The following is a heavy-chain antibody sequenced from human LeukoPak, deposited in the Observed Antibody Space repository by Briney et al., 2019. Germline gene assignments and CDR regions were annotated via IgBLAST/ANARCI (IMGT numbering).Heavy chain of an antibody. CDR2: IYHSGST. Sequence: PSETLSLTCAVSGGSISSSNWWSWVRQPPGKGLEWIGEIYHSGSTNYNPSLKSRVTISVDKSKNQFSLKLSSVTAADTAVYYCAGGGDYGTYYFDYWGQGTLVTVSS. CDR1: GGSISSSNW. D-gene: IGHD4-17*01. V-gene: IGHV4-4*02. CDR3: AGGGDYGTYYFDY. J-gene: IGHJ4*02.